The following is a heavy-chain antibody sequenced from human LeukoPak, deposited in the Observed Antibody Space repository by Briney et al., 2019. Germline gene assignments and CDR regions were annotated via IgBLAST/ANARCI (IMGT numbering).Heavy chain of an antibody. CDR2: IFSGGST. CDR3: ARKGGYYDFWSGYYYGMDV. J-gene: IGHJ6*02. Sequence: PGGSLRLSCAASGFTVSSNYMSWVRQAPGKGLEWVSVIFSGGSTYYADSVKGRFTISRDNSKNTLYLQMNSLRAEDTAVYYCARKGGYYDFWSGYYYGMDVWGQGTTVTVSS. CDR1: GFTVSSNY. D-gene: IGHD3-3*01. V-gene: IGHV3-53*01.